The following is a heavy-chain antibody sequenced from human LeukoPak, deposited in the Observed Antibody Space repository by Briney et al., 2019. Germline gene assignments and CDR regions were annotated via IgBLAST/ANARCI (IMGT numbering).Heavy chain of an antibody. CDR1: GFTFSAYA. CDR2: ISSNGGSS. Sequence: GGSLRLSCSATGFTFSAYAMYWVRQAPGKGLEYVSGISSNGGSSFYADSVKGRFTISRDNSKNTLYLQMSSLRAEDTAVYYCVKITSVTGGDCWGQGTRLTVSS. D-gene: IGHD1-1*01. V-gene: IGHV3-64D*09. CDR3: VKITSVTGGDC. J-gene: IGHJ4*02.